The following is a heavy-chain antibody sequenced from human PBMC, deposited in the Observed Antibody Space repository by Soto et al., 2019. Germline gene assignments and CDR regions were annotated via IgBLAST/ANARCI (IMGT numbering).Heavy chain of an antibody. V-gene: IGHV1-2*04. CDR2: INRKTGGT. CDR3: AREWGRDDAFDI. Sequence: ASVKVSCKSSGYTFTGYYIHWGRQAPGHGREGMGCINRKTGGTSYAQNFQCWVTMTRDKSISTVYMELSRLRSDDTAVYYCAREWGRDDAFDIWGQGTMVTVSS. CDR1: GYTFTGYY. D-gene: IGHD1-26*01. J-gene: IGHJ3*02.